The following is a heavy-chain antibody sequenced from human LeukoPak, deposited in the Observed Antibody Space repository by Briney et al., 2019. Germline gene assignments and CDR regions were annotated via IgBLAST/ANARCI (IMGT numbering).Heavy chain of an antibody. D-gene: IGHD6-13*01. CDR2: IYYSGST. CDR1: GGSISSNTYY. Sequence: PSETLSLTCIVSGGSISSNTYYWGWVRQPPGKGLEWIGSIYYSGSTYYNPSLKSRVTISVDTSKNQFSLKLSSVTAADTAVYYCAIPRAPGSWYQVLAAFDIWGQGTMVTVSS. J-gene: IGHJ3*02. V-gene: IGHV4-39*01. CDR3: AIPRAPGSWYQVLAAFDI.